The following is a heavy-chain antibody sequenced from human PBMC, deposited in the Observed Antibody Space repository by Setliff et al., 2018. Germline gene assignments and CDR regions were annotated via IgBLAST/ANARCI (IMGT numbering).Heavy chain of an antibody. V-gene: IGHV4-61*09. CDR2: VYYSGTT. J-gene: IGHJ2*01. CDR3: ARTSTGRYFDL. Sequence: SETLSLTCTVSDDSISSHHYYWSWIRQPAGKGLEFIGHVYYSGTTNYDPSLKSRVTMSVDTSKSQFSLNLYSVTAADTAVYYCARTSTGRYFDLWGRGTLVTVSS. D-gene: IGHD2-2*01. CDR1: DDSISSHHYY.